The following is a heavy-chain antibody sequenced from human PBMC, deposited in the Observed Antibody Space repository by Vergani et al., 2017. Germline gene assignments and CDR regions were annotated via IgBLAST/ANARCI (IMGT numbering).Heavy chain of an antibody. D-gene: IGHD2-2*01. CDR1: GGSFSGYY. Sequence: QVQLQQWGAGLLKPSETLSLTCAVYGGSFSGYYWSWIRQPPGKGLEWIGEINHSGSTNYNPSLKSRVTISVDTSKNQFSLKLSSVTAADTAVYYCARRPYCSSTSCEHGFYYWGQGTLVTVSS. J-gene: IGHJ4*02. CDR3: ARRPYCSSTSCEHGFYY. CDR2: INHSGST. V-gene: IGHV4-34*01.